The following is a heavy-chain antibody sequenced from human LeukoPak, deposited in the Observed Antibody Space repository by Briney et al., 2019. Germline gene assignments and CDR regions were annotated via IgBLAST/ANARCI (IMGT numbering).Heavy chain of an antibody. CDR2: MSGSGGST. Sequence: PGGSLRLSCAASRFTFSNYAMSWVRQAPGKGLEWVSGMSGSGGSTYYADSVKGRFTISRDNSKNTLYLQMNSLRAEDTAVYCCAKPHRGVLMVYAMDYWGQGTLVTVSS. J-gene: IGHJ4*02. D-gene: IGHD2-8*01. CDR3: AKPHRGVLMVYAMDY. CDR1: RFTFSNYA. V-gene: IGHV3-23*01.